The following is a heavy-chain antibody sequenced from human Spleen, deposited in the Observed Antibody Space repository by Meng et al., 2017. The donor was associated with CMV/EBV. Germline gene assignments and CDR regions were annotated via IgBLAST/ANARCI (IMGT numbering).Heavy chain of an antibody. CDR3: ASVFAALDYSFDY. CDR2: IYYTGNT. V-gene: IGHV4-30-4*08. Sequence: VSGGSISLGDYSWSWIRQPPGQALEWIGYIYYTGNTYYNPSLNSRVTISLDTSKRQFSLKMTSVTAADTALYYCASVFAALDYSFDYWGQGMLVTVSS. CDR1: GGSISLGDYS. D-gene: IGHD4/OR15-4a*01. J-gene: IGHJ4*02.